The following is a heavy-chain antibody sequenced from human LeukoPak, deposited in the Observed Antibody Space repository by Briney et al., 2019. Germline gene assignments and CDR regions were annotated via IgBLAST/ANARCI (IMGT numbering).Heavy chain of an antibody. Sequence: GGSLRLSCAASGFTFSDYYMSWIRQAPGKGLEWVSYISSSSSYTKYGDSVKGRFTISRDNSKNTLYLQMNSLRAEDTAVYYCARDSPRIAAAGPQGYGMDVWGQGTTVTVSS. CDR1: GFTFSDYY. D-gene: IGHD6-13*01. CDR3: ARDSPRIAAAGPQGYGMDV. J-gene: IGHJ6*02. CDR2: ISSSSSYT. V-gene: IGHV3-11*06.